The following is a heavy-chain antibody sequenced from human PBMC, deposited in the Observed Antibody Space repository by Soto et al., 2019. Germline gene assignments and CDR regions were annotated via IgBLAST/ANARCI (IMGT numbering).Heavy chain of an antibody. CDR1: GYTFTSYG. V-gene: IGHV1-18*01. CDR2: ISAYNGNT. Sequence: QVQLVQSGAEVKKPGASVKVSCKASGYTFTSYGISWVRQAPGQGLEWMGWISAYNGNTNYAQKLQGRVTMTTDTSEGTADMELRSLRSDDTAVYYCARYCSGGSCCETFDYWGQGTLVTVSS. D-gene: IGHD2-15*01. J-gene: IGHJ4*02. CDR3: ARYCSGGSCCETFDY.